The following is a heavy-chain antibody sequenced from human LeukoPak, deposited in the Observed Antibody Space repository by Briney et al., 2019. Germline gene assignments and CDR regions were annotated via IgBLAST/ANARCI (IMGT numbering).Heavy chain of an antibody. CDR1: GGSISSYF. CDR3: ATYDSSGYKVDY. CDR2: IYYSGST. J-gene: IGHJ4*02. V-gene: IGHV4-59*08. Sequence: SETLSLTCAVSGGSISSYFWSWIRQPPGKGLEWIGYIYYSGSTNYNPSLKSRVTISVDTSKNQFSLKLSSVTAADTAVYYCATYDSSGYKVDYWGQGTLVTVSS. D-gene: IGHD3-22*01.